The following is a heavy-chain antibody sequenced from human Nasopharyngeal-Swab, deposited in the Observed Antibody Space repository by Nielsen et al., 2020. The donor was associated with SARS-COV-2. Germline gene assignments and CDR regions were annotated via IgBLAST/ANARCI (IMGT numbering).Heavy chain of an antibody. J-gene: IGHJ3*02. CDR3: AIVRGGSYQAAFDI. V-gene: IGHV3-23*01. D-gene: IGHD1-26*01. CDR1: RFTFSSYA. CDR2: ISGSGGRT. Sequence: GEDLKISCAASRFTFSSYAMSWVRQAPGKGLEWVSAISGSGGRTYYGDSVKGRFTISRANSKNTLYLQMNSLRAEDTAVYYCAIVRGGSYQAAFDIWGQGTMVTVSS.